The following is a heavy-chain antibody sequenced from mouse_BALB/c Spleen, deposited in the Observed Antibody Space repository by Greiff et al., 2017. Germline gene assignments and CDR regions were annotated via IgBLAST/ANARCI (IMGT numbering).Heavy chain of an antibody. J-gene: IGHJ2*01. CDR2: IDPANGNT. Sequence: EVKLVESGAELVKPGASVKLSCTASGFNIKDTYMHWVKQRPEQGLEWIGRIDPANGNTKYDPKFQGKATITADTSSNTAYLQLSSLTSEDTAVYYCARPSTPTFGGLDYWGQGTTLTVSS. V-gene: IGHV14-3*02. D-gene: IGHD1-1*01. CDR1: GFNIKDTY. CDR3: ARPSTPTFGGLDY.